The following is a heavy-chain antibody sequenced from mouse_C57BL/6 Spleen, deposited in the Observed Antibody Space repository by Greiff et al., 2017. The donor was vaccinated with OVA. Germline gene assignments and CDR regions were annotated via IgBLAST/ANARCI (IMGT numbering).Heavy chain of an antibody. J-gene: IGHJ4*01. CDR2: IHPSDSDT. CDR3: SIPTTVPPYAMDY. V-gene: IGHV1-74*01. CDR1: GYTFTSYW. D-gene: IGHD1-1*01. Sequence: VKLQQPGAELVKPGASVKVSCKASGYTFTSYWMHWVKQRPGQGLEWIGRIHPSDSDTNYNQKFKGKATLTVDTSSSTAYMQLSSLTSEDSAVYAWSIPTTVPPYAMDYWGQGTSVTVSS.